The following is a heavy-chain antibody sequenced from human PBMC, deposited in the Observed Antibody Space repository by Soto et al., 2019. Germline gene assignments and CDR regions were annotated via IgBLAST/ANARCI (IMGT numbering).Heavy chain of an antibody. CDR1: GGTFSSYA. V-gene: IGHV1-69*06. Sequence: GASVKVSCKASGGTFSSYAISWVRQAPGQGLEWMGGIIPIFGTANYAQKFQGRVTITADKSTSTAYMELSSLRSEDTAVYYCASYYYDSSGLWAPFDYWGRGTLVTVSS. J-gene: IGHJ4*02. CDR3: ASYYYDSSGLWAPFDY. CDR2: IIPIFGTA. D-gene: IGHD3-22*01.